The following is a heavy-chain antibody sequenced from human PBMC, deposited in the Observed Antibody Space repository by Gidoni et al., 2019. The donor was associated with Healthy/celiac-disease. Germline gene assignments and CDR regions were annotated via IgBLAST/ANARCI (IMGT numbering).Heavy chain of an antibody. CDR3: VKDSRDSGVGGFDY. CDR1: GFPFGSYA. D-gene: IGHD4-17*01. V-gene: IGHV3-64D*09. J-gene: IGHJ4*02. CDR2: ISSNGGST. Sequence: EVQLVESGGGLVQPGGSLSLTCSASGFPFGSYAMHWVRQAPGKGLEYVSAISSNGGSTYYADSVKGRFTISRDNSKNTLYLQMSSLRAEDTAVYYCVKDSRDSGVGGFDYWGQGTLVTVSS.